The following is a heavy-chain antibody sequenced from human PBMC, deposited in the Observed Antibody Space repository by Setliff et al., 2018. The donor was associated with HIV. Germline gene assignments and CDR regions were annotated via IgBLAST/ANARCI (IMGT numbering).Heavy chain of an antibody. CDR2: IYYDGRT. J-gene: IGHJ5*01. CDR1: GGSIRTGAYY. V-gene: IGHV4-39*07. Sequence: PSETLSLTCTVSGGSIRTGAYYWGWIRQPPGKGLEWIGSIYYDGRTFYNPSLKSRLTISVDTSKNQFSLSLNSVTAADTAVYFCARRGAVSADFDSWGQGTLVTVPQ. D-gene: IGHD3-16*01. CDR3: ARRGAVSADFDS.